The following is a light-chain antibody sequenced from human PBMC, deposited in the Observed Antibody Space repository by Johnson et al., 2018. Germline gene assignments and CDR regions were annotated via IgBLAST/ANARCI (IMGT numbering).Light chain of an antibody. J-gene: IGLJ1*01. CDR3: GTWDSSLSAGNV. CDR2: EHN. Sequence: QSVLTQPPSVSAAPGQKVTISCSGSSSNIGNNYVSWYQQLPGTAPKLLIYEHNQRPSGIPDRFSGSTSATSATLAITGLQTGDEADYYCGTWDSSLSAGNVFGTGTKVTVL. CDR1: SSNIGNNY. V-gene: IGLV1-51*02.